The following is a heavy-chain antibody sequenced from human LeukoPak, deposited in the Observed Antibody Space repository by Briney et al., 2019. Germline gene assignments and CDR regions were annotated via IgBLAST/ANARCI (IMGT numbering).Heavy chain of an antibody. CDR2: INFDGSST. J-gene: IGHJ4*02. Sequence: PGGSLRLSCAASGFTFSSYWTHWVRQVPGKGLVWVSRINFDGSSTTYADSVKGRFTISRDNAKNTLYLQVSSLRAEDTAVYFCARGYINYVDYWGQGTLVTVSS. CDR3: ARGYINYVDY. D-gene: IGHD5-24*01. CDR1: GFTFSSYW. V-gene: IGHV3-74*01.